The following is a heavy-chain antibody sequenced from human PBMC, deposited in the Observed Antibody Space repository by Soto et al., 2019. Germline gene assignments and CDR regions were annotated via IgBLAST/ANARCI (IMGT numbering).Heavy chain of an antibody. CDR2: IIPIFGTT. CDR3: ARDVAAAGTLGY. V-gene: IGHV1-69*13. Sequence: SVKVSCKSSGVTFSSYAISWVRQAPGQGLEWMGGIIPIFGTTNYAQKLQGRVTITAVESTSTAYMELSSLRSEDTAVYSCARDVAAAGTLGYWVQGTLVTVFS. CDR1: GVTFSSYA. J-gene: IGHJ4*02. D-gene: IGHD6-13*01.